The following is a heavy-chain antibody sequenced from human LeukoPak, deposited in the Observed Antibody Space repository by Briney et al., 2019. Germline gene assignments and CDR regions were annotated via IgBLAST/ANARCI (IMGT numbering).Heavy chain of an antibody. CDR1: GGSIISGGYY. CDR2: IYHSGST. CDR3: ARGDYYDSSGPIRGGPYFQH. D-gene: IGHD3-22*01. Sequence: SESLSLTCTVSGGSIISGGYYWSWIRQPPGKGLEWIGYIYHSGSTYYNQSLKSRVTISVDRSKNQFSLKLSSVTAADTAVYYCARGDYYDSSGPIRGGPYFQHWGQGTLVTVSS. J-gene: IGHJ1*01. V-gene: IGHV4-30-2*01.